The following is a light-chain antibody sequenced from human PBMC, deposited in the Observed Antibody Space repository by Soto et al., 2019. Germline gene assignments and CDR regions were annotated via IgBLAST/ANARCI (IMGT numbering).Light chain of an antibody. CDR2: DAS. CDR3: QQYDTLPPYT. J-gene: IGKJ2*01. V-gene: IGKV1-33*01. Sequence: IQMTQSPSSLSASVGDRVTIACQANQDIGNYLNWYQQKPGKAPRLLIYDASNLEIGVPSRFRCSGSGTGFTSSSSKLRPEDIATCYCQQYDTLPPYTFGQADKVELK. CDR1: QDIGNY.